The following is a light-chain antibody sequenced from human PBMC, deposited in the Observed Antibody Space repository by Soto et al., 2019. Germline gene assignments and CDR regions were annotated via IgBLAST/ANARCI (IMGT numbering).Light chain of an antibody. CDR1: QSISSY. CDR3: QQRSNWPPYT. J-gene: IGKJ2*01. V-gene: IGKV3-11*01. CDR2: DAS. Sequence: EIVLTQSPATLSLSPGERATLSCRASQSISSYLAWYQQKPGQAPRLLIYDASNRATGIPARFSGSGSGTDFTLNISSPEHEDFAVYYCQQRSNWPPYTFGQGPKLEIK.